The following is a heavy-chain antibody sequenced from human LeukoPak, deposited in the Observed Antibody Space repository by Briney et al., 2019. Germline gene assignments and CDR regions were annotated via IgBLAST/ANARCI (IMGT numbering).Heavy chain of an antibody. CDR1: GGSISSYY. CDR3: ASVMGYCSRGSCYHIDY. CDR2: IYYSGST. D-gene: IGHD2-15*01. Sequence: SETLSLTCTVSGGSISSYYWSWIRQPPGKGLEWIGYIYYSGSTNYNPSLKSRVTISVDTSKNQFSLKLSSVTAADTAVYYCASVMGYCSRGSCYHIDYWGQGILATASS. V-gene: IGHV4-59*01. J-gene: IGHJ4*02.